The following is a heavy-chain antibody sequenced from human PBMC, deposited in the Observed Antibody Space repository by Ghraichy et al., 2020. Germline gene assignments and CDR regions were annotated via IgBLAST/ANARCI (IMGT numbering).Heavy chain of an antibody. CDR1: GGSSTSSNYF. CDR3: ARHDMTMMSGGWLHP. J-gene: IGHJ5*02. Sequence: WETLSLTCTVSGGSSTSSNYFWGWIRQPPGKGLEWIGSGYYSGRTYYNPSLKSRVTISVDTSANQFSLRLSSVTAADTAVYYCARHDMTMMSGGWLHPWGQGTLVTVSS. CDR2: GYYSGRT. D-gene: IGHD3-22*01. V-gene: IGHV4-39*01.